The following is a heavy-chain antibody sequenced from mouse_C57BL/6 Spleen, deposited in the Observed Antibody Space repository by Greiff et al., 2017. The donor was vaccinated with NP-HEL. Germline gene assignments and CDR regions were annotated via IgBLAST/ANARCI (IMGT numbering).Heavy chain of an antibody. J-gene: IGHJ3*01. CDR3: ASYDYDWFAY. CDR2: IYPGDGDT. V-gene: IGHV1-82*01. D-gene: IGHD2-4*01. CDR1: GYAFSSSW. Sequence: VQLVESGPELVKPGASVKISCKASGYAFSSSWMNWVKQRPGKGLEWIGRIYPGDGDTNYNGKFKGKATLTADKSSSTAYMQLSSLTSEDSAVYFCASYDYDWFAYWGQGTLVTVSA.